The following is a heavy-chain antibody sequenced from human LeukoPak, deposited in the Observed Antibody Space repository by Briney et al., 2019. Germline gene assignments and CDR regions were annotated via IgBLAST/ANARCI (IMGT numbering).Heavy chain of an antibody. CDR3: AGPKSGRYTRGLDY. J-gene: IGHJ4*02. Sequence: KPSETLSLTCTVSGYSISSGYYWGWIRQPPGKGLEWIGSIYHSGSTYYNPSLKSRVTISVDTSKKQFSLKLSSVTAADTAVYYCAGPKSGRYTRGLDYWGQGTLVTVSS. CDR1: GYSISSGYY. CDR2: IYHSGST. D-gene: IGHD1-26*01. V-gene: IGHV4-38-2*02.